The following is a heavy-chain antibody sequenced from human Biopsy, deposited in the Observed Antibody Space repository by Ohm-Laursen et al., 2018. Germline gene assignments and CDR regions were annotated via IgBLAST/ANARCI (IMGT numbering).Heavy chain of an antibody. CDR3: ARDLLEWSLPS. V-gene: IGHV1-2*02. CDR2: IYPNSGDT. CDR1: GDAFLGYY. Sequence: GASVKVSCKVSGDAFLGYYLHWVRQAPGQGLEWMGSIYPNSGDTDFAQKFQGRVSMTRDTSVSTAYLELSSLRSDDTAIYYCARDLLEWSLPSWGQGTLVTVSP. J-gene: IGHJ4*02. D-gene: IGHD3-3*01.